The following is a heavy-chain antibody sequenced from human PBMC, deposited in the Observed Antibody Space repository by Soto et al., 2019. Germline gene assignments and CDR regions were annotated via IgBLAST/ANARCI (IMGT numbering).Heavy chain of an antibody. CDR3: ATSKRAYCSSTSCYADYYYYMDV. D-gene: IGHD2-2*01. V-gene: IGHV1-2*04. CDR2: INPNSGGI. CDR1: GYTFTGYY. Sequence: ASVKVSCKASGYTFTGYYMHWVRQAPGQGLEWMGWINPNSGGINYAQKFQGWVTMTRDTSISTAYMELSRLRSDDTAVYYCATSKRAYCSSTSCYADYYYYMDVWGKGTTVTVSS. J-gene: IGHJ6*03.